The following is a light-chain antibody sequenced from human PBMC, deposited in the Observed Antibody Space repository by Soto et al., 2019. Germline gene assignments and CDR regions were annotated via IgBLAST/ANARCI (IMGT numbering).Light chain of an antibody. CDR1: QSVSSY. J-gene: IGKJ5*01. Sequence: EIVLTQSPATLSLSPGERANLSCRASQSVSSYLAWYQQKPGQAPRLLIYDASTRATGIPARFRGSGSGTDFSLTISSLDPEDFAVYYCQQRSNWPIPFGQGTRRDIK. V-gene: IGKV3-11*01. CDR2: DAS. CDR3: QQRSNWPIP.